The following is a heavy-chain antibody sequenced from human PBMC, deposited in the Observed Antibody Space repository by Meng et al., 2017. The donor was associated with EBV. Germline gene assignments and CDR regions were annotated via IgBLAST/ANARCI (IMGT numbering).Heavy chain of an antibody. V-gene: IGHV1-69*01. Sequence: QVALVQSAVRVKNPGSSVKVSCKTSGGPFRYYAISWVRQAPGQGLEWLGGFLPRLGAPNYAQKFHGRVKITADESTSTHYMDLSSLRSEDTAIYYCASESGRGYTPDYWGQGTLVTVSS. CDR2: FLPRLGAP. CDR1: GGPFRYYA. D-gene: IGHD3-10*01. CDR3: ASESGRGYTPDY. J-gene: IGHJ4*02.